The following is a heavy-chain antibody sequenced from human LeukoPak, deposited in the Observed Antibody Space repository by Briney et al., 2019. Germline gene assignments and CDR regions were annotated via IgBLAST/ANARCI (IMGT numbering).Heavy chain of an antibody. V-gene: IGHV4-34*01. D-gene: IGHD3-10*01. CDR2: INHSGRT. J-gene: IGHJ5*02. CDR3: ARRGPPRTMLRGVKSGWFDP. CDR1: GGSVSGYY. Sequence: SETLSLTCGVFGGSVSGYYWTWIRQSPENGLEWIGEINHSGRTNYNPSLKSRVTISIDTSDNQVSLNLTSVTAADTAVYYCARRGPPRTMLRGVKSGWFDPWGQGTLVTVSS.